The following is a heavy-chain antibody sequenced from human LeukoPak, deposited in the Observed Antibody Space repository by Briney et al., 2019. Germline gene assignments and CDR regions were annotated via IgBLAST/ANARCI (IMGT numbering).Heavy chain of an antibody. CDR3: AKSDDSSGYYYGIVY. D-gene: IGHD3-22*01. V-gene: IGHV3-7*03. J-gene: IGHJ4*02. CDR2: INQDGSEK. Sequence: GGSLRLSCAASGFTFSNHWMNWVRQAPGKGLEWVANINQDGSEKNYVDSVKGRFTISRDNAKNSLYLQMNSLRAEDTAVYNCAKSDDSSGYYYGIVYWGQGTLVTVSS. CDR1: GFTFSNHW.